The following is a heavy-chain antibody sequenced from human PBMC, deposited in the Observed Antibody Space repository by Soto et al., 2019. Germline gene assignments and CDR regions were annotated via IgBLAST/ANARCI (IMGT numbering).Heavy chain of an antibody. CDR3: ASRGGWYRATGQTDAFDI. D-gene: IGHD6-19*01. Sequence: GESLKISCKGSGYSFTSYWIGWVRQMPGKGLEWMGIIYPGDSDTRYSPSFQGQVTISADKSISTAYLQWSSLKASDTAMYYCASRGGWYRATGQTDAFDIWGQGTMVTVSS. V-gene: IGHV5-51*01. CDR2: IYPGDSDT. J-gene: IGHJ3*02. CDR1: GYSFTSYW.